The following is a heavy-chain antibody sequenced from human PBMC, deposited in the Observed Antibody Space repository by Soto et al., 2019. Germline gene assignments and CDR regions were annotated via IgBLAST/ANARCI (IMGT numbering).Heavy chain of an antibody. D-gene: IGHD2-2*01. CDR1: GYTFTSYD. Sequence: QVQLVQSGAEVKKPGASVKVSCKASGYTFTSYDINWVRQATGQGLEWMGWMNPNSGNTGYAQKFQGRLTMTRNTSISTAYMELSSLRSEDTAVYYCARSYQLHTDYYYYYMDVWGKGTTVTVSS. J-gene: IGHJ6*03. CDR3: ARSYQLHTDYYYYYMDV. V-gene: IGHV1-8*01. CDR2: MNPNSGNT.